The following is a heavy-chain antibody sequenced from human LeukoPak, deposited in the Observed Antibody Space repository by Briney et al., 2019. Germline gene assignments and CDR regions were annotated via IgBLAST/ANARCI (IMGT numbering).Heavy chain of an antibody. CDR3: ARRGGYCTNGVCQLDY. V-gene: IGHV4-39*01. J-gene: IGHJ4*02. D-gene: IGHD2-8*01. CDR1: GGSISSSSYY. Sequence: SETLSLTRTVSGGSISSSSYYWGWIRQPPGKGLEWIGSIYYSGSTYYNPSLKSRVTISVDTSKNQFSLKLSSVTAADTAVYYCARRGGYCTNGVCQLDYWGQGTLVTVSS. CDR2: IYYSGST.